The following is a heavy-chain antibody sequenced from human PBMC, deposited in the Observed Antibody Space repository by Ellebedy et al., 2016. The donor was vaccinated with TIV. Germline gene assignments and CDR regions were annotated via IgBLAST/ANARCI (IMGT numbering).Heavy chain of an antibody. CDR3: ARKSLSNWSFDL. CDR2: VYYSWKT. Sequence: MPSETLSLTSTVSGASITNYYWNWLRQPPGKGLEYIGYVYYSWKTNYSPSIKDRVTISLDTSKSQLSLKLNSVTAADTAVYYCARKSLSNWSFDLWGRGTLVTVSS. V-gene: IGHV4-59*01. CDR1: GASITNYY. J-gene: IGHJ2*01.